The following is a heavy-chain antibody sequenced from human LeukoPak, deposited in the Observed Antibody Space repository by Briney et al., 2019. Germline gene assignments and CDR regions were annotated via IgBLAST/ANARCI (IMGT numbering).Heavy chain of an antibody. CDR3: ARVLQEFDY. CDR2: IYYSGST. J-gene: IGHJ4*02. V-gene: IGHV4-39*01. Sequence: SETLSLTCTVSGGSISSSSYYWGWIRQPLGKGLEWIGSIYYSGSTYYNPSLKSRVTISVDTSKNQFSLKLSSVTAADTAVYYCARVLQEFDYWGQGTLVTVSS. CDR1: GGSISSSSYY. D-gene: IGHD2/OR15-2a*01.